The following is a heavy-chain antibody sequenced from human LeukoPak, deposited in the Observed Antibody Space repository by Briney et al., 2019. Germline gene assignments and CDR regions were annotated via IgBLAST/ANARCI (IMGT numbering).Heavy chain of an antibody. Sequence: GGSLRLSCAASGFTFSSYWMSWVRQAPGKGLEWVANIKQDGSEKYYVDSVKGRFTISTDNAKNSLYLQMNSLRAVDTAVYYCARGSLQAHAFDIWGQGTMVTVSS. CDR1: GFTFSSYW. J-gene: IGHJ3*02. CDR2: IKQDGSEK. CDR3: ARGSLQAHAFDI. V-gene: IGHV3-7*01.